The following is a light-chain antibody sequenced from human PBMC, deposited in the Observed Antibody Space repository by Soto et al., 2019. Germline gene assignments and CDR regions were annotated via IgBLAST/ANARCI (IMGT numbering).Light chain of an antibody. J-gene: IGKJ1*01. V-gene: IGKV3-20*01. CDR3: HQYSSSPQT. CDR1: QSVSRSN. CDR2: GAS. Sequence: EIVLTQSPGTLSLSPGERATLSCRASQSVSRSNLARYQQKPGQAPRLLIYGASSRATGIPDRFSGSGSGTDFTLTISRLEPEVFAVYYCHQYSSSPQTFGQGTKVEIK.